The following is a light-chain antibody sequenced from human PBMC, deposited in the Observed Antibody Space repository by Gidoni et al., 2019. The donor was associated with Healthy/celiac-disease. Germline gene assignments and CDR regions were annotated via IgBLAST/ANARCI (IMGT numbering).Light chain of an antibody. CDR3: QQRSNWLIFT. J-gene: IGKJ3*01. V-gene: IGKV3-11*01. CDR1: QSVSSY. CDR2: DAS. Sequence: EIVLTQSPATLSLSPGERATLSCRARQSVSSYLAWYQQKPGQAPRLLIYDASNRATGIPARFSGSGSGTDFTLTISSLEPEDFAVYYCQQRSNWLIFTCGPGTKVDIK.